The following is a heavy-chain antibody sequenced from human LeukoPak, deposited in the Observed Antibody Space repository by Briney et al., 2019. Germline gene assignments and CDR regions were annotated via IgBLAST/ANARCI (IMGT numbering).Heavy chain of an antibody. D-gene: IGHD5-18*01. Sequence: GGSLRLSCVASGFTFSVYWMSWVRQAPGKGLEWVANIKEDGSEKYYVDSVKGRFTISRDNAKNSLYLQMSSLRAEDTAVYYCARHRGYSYGYRDYWGQGTLVTVSS. V-gene: IGHV3-7*01. J-gene: IGHJ4*02. CDR3: ARHRGYSYGYRDY. CDR1: GFTFSVYW. CDR2: IKEDGSEK.